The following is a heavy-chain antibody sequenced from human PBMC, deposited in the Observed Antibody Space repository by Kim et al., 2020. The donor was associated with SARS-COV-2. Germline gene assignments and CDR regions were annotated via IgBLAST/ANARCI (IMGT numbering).Heavy chain of an antibody. J-gene: IGHJ4*02. D-gene: IGHD5-12*01. CDR3: ARSGDYPLYFDY. Sequence: YYTPSLQSRVTISLDTSHSQFSLKLAAGTAANTAVYYCARSGDYPLYFDYWGQGILVTVSS. V-gene: IGHV4-31*02.